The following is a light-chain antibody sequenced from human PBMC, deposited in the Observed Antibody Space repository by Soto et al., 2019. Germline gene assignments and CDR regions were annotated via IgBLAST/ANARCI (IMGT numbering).Light chain of an antibody. J-gene: IGKJ5*01. CDR1: QSVSSY. CDR2: DAS. V-gene: IGKV3-11*01. CDR3: QQRSNWPRVIT. Sequence: QSPATLSLSPGERATLSCRASQSVSSYLAWYQQKPGQAPRLLIYDASNRATGIPARFSGSGSGTDFTLTISSLEPEDFAVYYCQQRSNWPRVITFGQGTRLEIK.